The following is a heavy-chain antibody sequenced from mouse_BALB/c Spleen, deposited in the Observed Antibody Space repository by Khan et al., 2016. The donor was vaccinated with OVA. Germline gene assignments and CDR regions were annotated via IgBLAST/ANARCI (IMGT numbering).Heavy chain of an antibody. D-gene: IGHD1-1*01. CDR3: ARSVTITTVVATDFDY. CDR2: ISYSGRT. J-gene: IGHJ2*01. Sequence: EVQLQESGPGLVKPSQSLSLTCTVTGYSITSDYAWNWIRQFPGNKLEWMGYISYSGRTSYNPSLKSRTSITRDTSKNQSFLQLNSVTTEDTATYYCARSVTITTVVATDFDYWGQGTTLTVSS. CDR1: GYSITSDYA. V-gene: IGHV3-2*02.